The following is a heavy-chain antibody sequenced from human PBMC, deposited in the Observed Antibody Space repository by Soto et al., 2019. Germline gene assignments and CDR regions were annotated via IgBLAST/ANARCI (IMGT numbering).Heavy chain of an antibody. CDR3: ARRYCSGDSCYYYGMDV. J-gene: IGHJ6*02. Sequence: QVQLVQSGAEVKKPGSSVKVSCKASGGTFSSYAISWVRQAPGQGLEWMGGIIPIFGTANYAHKFQGRVTITADESTSTAYMELSSLRSEDPAVYYCARRYCSGDSCYYYGMDVWGQGTTVTVSS. V-gene: IGHV1-69*12. CDR1: GGTFSSYA. D-gene: IGHD2-15*01. CDR2: IIPIFGTA.